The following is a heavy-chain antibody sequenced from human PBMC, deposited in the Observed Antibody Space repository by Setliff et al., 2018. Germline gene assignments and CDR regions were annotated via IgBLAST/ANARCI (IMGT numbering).Heavy chain of an antibody. J-gene: IGHJ5*02. V-gene: IGHV3-23*01. Sequence: GGSLRLSCALSGFTFSSYAMIWVRQAPGKGLEWVSTITGSGSSAYYADAVKGRFTVSRDNSKNMLYLQMNSLRDEDTAVYYCARDQAPLGIYWFDPWGQGTLVTVSS. CDR1: GFTFSSYA. D-gene: IGHD5-12*01. CDR3: ARDQAPLGIYWFDP. CDR2: ITGSGSSA.